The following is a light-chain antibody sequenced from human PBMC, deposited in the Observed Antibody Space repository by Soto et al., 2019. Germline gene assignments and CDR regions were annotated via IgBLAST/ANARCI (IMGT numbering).Light chain of an antibody. J-gene: IGKJ1*01. CDR1: QAINPY. CDR2: RVS. CDR3: QQSYSTWT. Sequence: DIQMTQSPSSLSASVGDRVTITCRESQAINPYFNWYQQRPGKAPRLLIYRVSSLQSGVPSRFSGSGSGTDFTLTISSLQPEDFATYYCQQSYSTWTFGQGTKVDIK. V-gene: IGKV1-39*01.